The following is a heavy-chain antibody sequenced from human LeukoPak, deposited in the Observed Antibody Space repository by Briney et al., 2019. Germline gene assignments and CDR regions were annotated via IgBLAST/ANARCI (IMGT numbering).Heavy chain of an antibody. CDR3: AKGPLRGTAAAIDY. CDR2: IQNDASTE. D-gene: IGHD2-2*01. V-gene: IGHV3-30*02. Sequence: PGGSLRLSCAASGFIFSHYGMHWVRQAPGKGLEWVAVIQNDASTENFADSVKGRFTISRDISTDTLWLQMDSLRTEDTAVYYCAKGPLRGTAAAIDYWGQGTLVTVSS. J-gene: IGHJ4*02. CDR1: GFIFSHYG.